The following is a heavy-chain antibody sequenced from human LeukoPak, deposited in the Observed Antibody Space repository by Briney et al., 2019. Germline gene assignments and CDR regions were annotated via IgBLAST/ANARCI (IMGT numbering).Heavy chain of an antibody. Sequence: GGSLRLSCAASGLTFRTHWMNWVRQAPGKGLEWVANIKPDGSETYYVDSVKGRFTVTRDNAQSSLHLQMDNLRGEDTAVYYCLAGGGYWGQGTLVTVSS. D-gene: IGHD3-10*01. CDR2: IKPDGSET. V-gene: IGHV3-7*01. CDR1: GLTFRTHW. CDR3: LAGGGY. J-gene: IGHJ4*02.